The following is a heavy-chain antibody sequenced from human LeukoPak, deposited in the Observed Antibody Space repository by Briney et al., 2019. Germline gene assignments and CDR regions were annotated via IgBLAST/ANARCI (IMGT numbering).Heavy chain of an antibody. Sequence: GGSLRLSCAASGFTFSSYAMHWVRQAPGRGLEWVSVIYSGGSTYYADSVKGRFTISRDNSKNMLYLEMNSLRAEDTAVYYCATHDWFDPWGQGTLVTVSS. J-gene: IGHJ5*02. CDR2: IYSGGST. CDR3: ATHDWFDP. V-gene: IGHV3-NL1*01. D-gene: IGHD3-3*01. CDR1: GFTFSSYA.